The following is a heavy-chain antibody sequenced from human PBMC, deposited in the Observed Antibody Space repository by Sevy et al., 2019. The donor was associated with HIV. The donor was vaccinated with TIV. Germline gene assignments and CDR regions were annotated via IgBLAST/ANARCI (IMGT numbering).Heavy chain of an antibody. D-gene: IGHD5-12*01. CDR3: ARDGGIGYTDFDY. Sequence: GGCLRLSCAASGFTFWSSAMHWVRQAPGKGLEWLSVISTDVTKQYYADSVRGRFTITRDNSKNTLYLQMNSLRAEDTAMYYCARDGGIGYTDFDYWGQGTLVTVSS. J-gene: IGHJ4*02. CDR2: ISTDVTKQ. CDR1: GFTFWSSA. V-gene: IGHV3-30*04.